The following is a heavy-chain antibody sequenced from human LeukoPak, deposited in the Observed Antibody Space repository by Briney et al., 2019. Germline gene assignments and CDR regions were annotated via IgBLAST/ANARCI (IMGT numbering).Heavy chain of an antibody. CDR2: IYYSGST. CDR1: GGSISRYY. D-gene: IGHD6-6*01. V-gene: IGHV4-59*12. Sequence: SETLSLTCTVSGGSISRYYWSWIRQPPGKGLEWIGYIYYSGSTNYNPSLKRRVTISVDTSKNQFSLKLSSVTAADTAVYYCARDLSSSIPNPYGMDVRAKGTTVTVSS. J-gene: IGHJ6*04. CDR3: ARDLSSSIPNPYGMDV.